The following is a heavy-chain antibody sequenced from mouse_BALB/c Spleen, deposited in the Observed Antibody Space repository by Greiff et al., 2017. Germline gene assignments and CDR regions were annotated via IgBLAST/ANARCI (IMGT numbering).Heavy chain of an antibody. Sequence: EVQLVESGGGLVKPGGSLKLSCAASGFTFSSYAMSWVRQTPEKRLEWVASISSGGSTYYPDSVKGRFTISRDNARNILYLQMSSLRSEDTAMYYCARGEAYSHFDYWGQGTTLTVSS. CDR3: ARGEAYSHFDY. CDR1: GFTFSSYA. D-gene: IGHD2-10*01. CDR2: ISSGGST. J-gene: IGHJ2*01. V-gene: IGHV5-6-5*01.